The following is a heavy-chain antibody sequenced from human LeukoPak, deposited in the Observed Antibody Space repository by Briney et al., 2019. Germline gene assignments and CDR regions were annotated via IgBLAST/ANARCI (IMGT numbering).Heavy chain of an antibody. V-gene: IGHV4-4*07. CDR1: GGSISSYY. D-gene: IGHD6-13*01. Sequence: SETLSLTCTASGGSISSYYWSWIRQPAGKGLEWIGRIYTSGSTNYNPSLKSRVTMSVDTSKNQFSLKLGSVTAADTAVYYCARDLGAAAGTFQGDQYYYYYYMDVWGKGTTVTISS. CDR3: ARDLGAAAGTFQGDQYYYYYYMDV. CDR2: IYTSGST. J-gene: IGHJ6*03.